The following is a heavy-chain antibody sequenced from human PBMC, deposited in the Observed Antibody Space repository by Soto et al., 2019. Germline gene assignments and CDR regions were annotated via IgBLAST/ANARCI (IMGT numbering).Heavy chain of an antibody. Sequence: GGSLRLSRAASGLTLSSYVISWVRQAPGKGLDWVSSISANGDSTYYADSVKGRFTISRDNSANTLYLQMSSLRADDTAVYYCSKGSYGSETYYSRAKGNWFDPWGQGTLVTVSS. CDR1: GLTLSSYV. D-gene: IGHD3-10*01. V-gene: IGHV3-23*01. CDR2: ISANGDST. J-gene: IGHJ5*02. CDR3: SKGSYGSETYYSRAKGNWFDP.